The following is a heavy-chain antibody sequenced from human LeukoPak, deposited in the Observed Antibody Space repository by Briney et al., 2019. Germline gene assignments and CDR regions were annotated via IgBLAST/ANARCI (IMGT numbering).Heavy chain of an antibody. CDR3: ARAFQGIFDY. CDR2: IYYSGST. J-gene: IGHJ4*02. Sequence: SETLSLTCTVSGGSISSYYWSWIRQPPGKGLEWIGYIYYSGSTNYNPSLKSRVTISVDTSKNQFSLKLGSVTAADTAVYYCARAFQGIFDYWGQGTLVTVSS. CDR1: GGSISSYY. V-gene: IGHV4-59*01. D-gene: IGHD2/OR15-2a*01.